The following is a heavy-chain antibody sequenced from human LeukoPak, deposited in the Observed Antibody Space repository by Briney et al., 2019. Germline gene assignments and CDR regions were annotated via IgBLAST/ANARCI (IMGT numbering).Heavy chain of an antibody. Sequence: PSETLSLTCAVYGGSFSCYYWSWIRQPPGKGLEWIGEINHSGSTNYNPSLKSRVTISVDTSKNQFSLKLSSVTAADTAVYYCARLSVSHINWGQGTLVTVSS. CDR3: ARLSVSHIN. J-gene: IGHJ4*02. CDR2: INHSGST. D-gene: IGHD3-3*01. V-gene: IGHV4-34*09. CDR1: GGSFSCYY.